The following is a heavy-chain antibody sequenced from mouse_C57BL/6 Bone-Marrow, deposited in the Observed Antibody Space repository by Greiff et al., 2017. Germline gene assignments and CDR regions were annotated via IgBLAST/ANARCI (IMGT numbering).Heavy chain of an antibody. V-gene: IGHV14-4*01. Sequence: VQLQQSGAELVRPGASVKLSCTASGFNIKDDYMHWVKQRPEQGLEWIGWIDPENGDTEYASKFQGKATITADTSSNTAYLQLSSLTSADTAVYYCTPLAWFAYWGQGTLVTVSA. CDR2: IDPENGDT. D-gene: IGHD6-1*01. J-gene: IGHJ3*01. CDR3: TPLAWFAY. CDR1: GFNIKDDY.